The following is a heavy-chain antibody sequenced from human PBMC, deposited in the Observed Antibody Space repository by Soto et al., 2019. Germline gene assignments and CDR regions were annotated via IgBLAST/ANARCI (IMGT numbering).Heavy chain of an antibody. CDR3: ATGRISRGLDV. Sequence: LSLASSVSGGTISIYYGGWIRQPPGKGLEWIGYIYSRGTTSYNRSLKSRATILVDTSKNQFSLRLTSVTATDTAVYYCATGRISRGLDVWGQGTTVTVSS. J-gene: IGHJ6*02. CDR2: IYSRGTT. CDR1: GGTISIYY. V-gene: IGHV4-59*12.